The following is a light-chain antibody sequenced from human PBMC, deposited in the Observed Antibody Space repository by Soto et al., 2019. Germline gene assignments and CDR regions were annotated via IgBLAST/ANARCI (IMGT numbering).Light chain of an antibody. J-gene: IGKJ4*01. V-gene: IGKV1-33*01. CDR2: DAS. CDR3: QQYDNLPLT. CDR1: RGISTC. Sequence: DIQLTQSPSSLSASVGDMVSITCRVSRGISTCLNWYRQKPGIVPKLLIYDASKLESGVPSRFSGSGYGTDFTFTISSLQPEDFATYYSQQYDNLPLTFGGGTKVDIK.